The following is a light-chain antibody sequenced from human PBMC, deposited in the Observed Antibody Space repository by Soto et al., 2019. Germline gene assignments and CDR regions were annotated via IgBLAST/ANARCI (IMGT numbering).Light chain of an antibody. V-gene: IGKV3D-20*02. Sequence: ETVLTQSPGTLSLSPGERATLSCRASQSVSSSYLAWYQQKPGQAPRLLISDASNRATGIPARFSGSGSGTDFTLTISSLEPEDFAVYYCHQRQYWPPITFGQGTRLEIK. CDR1: QSVSSSY. J-gene: IGKJ5*01. CDR2: DAS. CDR3: HQRQYWPPIT.